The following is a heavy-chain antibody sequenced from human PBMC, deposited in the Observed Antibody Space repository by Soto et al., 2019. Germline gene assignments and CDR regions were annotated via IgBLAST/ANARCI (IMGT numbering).Heavy chain of an antibody. D-gene: IGHD3-10*01. V-gene: IGHV1-3*01. J-gene: IGHJ4*02. CDR3: ARESVVWFGDNSYFDY. Sequence: ASVKVSCKASGYTFTSYAMHWVRQAPGQRLEWMGWINAGNGNTKYSQKFQGRVTITRDTSASTAYMELSSLRSEDTAVYYCARESVVWFGDNSYFDYWGQGTLVTVSS. CDR1: GYTFTSYA. CDR2: INAGNGNT.